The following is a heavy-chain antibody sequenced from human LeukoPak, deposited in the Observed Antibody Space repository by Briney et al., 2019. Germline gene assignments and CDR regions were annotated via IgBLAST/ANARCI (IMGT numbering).Heavy chain of an antibody. CDR2: FDPEDGET. CDR3: ATPLARWEPEAFDY. Sequence: GASVKVSCKVSGYTLTELSMHWVRQAPGKGLEWMRGFDPEDGETIYAQKFQGRVTMTEDTSTDTAYMELSSLRSEDTAVYYCATPLARWEPEAFDYWGQGTLVTVSS. J-gene: IGHJ4*02. V-gene: IGHV1-24*01. CDR1: GYTLTELS. D-gene: IGHD1-26*01.